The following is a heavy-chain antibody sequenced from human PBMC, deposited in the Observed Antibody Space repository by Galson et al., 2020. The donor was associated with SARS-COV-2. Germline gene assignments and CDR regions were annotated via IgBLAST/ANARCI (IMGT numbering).Heavy chain of an antibody. D-gene: IGHD3-16*01. J-gene: IGHJ3*01. CDR1: GFTVSSNY. CDR2: IYIGGDT. CDR3: ARDMRYTWSYADHDAFDL. Sequence: GESLKISCEVSGFTVSSNYMNWVRQAPGKGLEWVSVIYIGGDTYYGDSVKGRFTISRDISKNTVYLQMSSLKADDTAMYFCARDMRYTWSYADHDAFDLWGQGTMVTVSS. V-gene: IGHV3-66*01.